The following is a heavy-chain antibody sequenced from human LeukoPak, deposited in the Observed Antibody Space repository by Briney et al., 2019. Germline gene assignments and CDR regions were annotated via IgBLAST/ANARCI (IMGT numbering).Heavy chain of an antibody. CDR3: ARAAAGLDY. CDR2: INSDGSST. Sequence: GGSLRLSCAASGFTFSSNWMDWARQGPGKGLVWVSRINSDGSSTRYADSVKGRFTISRDNAKNTLYLQMNSLRAEDTAVYYCARAAAGLDYWGQGTLVTVSS. J-gene: IGHJ4*02. V-gene: IGHV3-74*01. CDR1: GFTFSSNW. D-gene: IGHD6-13*01.